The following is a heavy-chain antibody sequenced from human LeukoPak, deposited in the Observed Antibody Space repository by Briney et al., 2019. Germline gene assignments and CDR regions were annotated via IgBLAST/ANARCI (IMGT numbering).Heavy chain of an antibody. Sequence: GESLKISCKGSGYSFTNYWIGWGRQMPGKGLEWIGTIYPGDSDTRYRPSFQGQVTISADKSISTAYLQWSSLKASDTAIYYCARQGLEAYDNSGFYYLDYWAQGTLVTVSS. D-gene: IGHD3-22*01. V-gene: IGHV5-51*01. J-gene: IGHJ4*02. CDR2: IYPGDSDT. CDR1: GYSFTNYW. CDR3: ARQGLEAYDNSGFYYLDY.